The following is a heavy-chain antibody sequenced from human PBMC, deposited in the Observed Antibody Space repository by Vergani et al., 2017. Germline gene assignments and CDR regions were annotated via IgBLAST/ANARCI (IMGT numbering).Heavy chain of an antibody. D-gene: IGHD1-1*01. J-gene: IGHJ6*02. CDR2: TYYRSKWYN. CDR3: ARLMYNWNVYYYYGMDV. Sequence: QVQLQQSGPGLVKPSQTLSLTCAISGDSVSSNSAAWNRIRQSPSRGLEWLGRTYYRSKWYNDYAVSVKSRITINPDTSKNQFSLQLNSVTPEDTAVYYCARLMYNWNVYYYYGMDVWGQGTTVTVSS. CDR1: GDSVSSNSAA. V-gene: IGHV6-1*01.